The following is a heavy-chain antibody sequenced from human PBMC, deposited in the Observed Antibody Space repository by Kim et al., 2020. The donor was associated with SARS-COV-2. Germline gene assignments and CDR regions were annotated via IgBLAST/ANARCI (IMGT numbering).Heavy chain of an antibody. V-gene: IGHV4-4*07. J-gene: IGHJ4*02. CDR1: GGSISSYY. D-gene: IGHD2-15*01. Sequence: SETLSLTCTVSGGSISSYYWSWIRQPAGKGLEWIGRIYTSGSTNYNPSLKSRVTMSVDTSKNQFSLKLSSVTAADTAVYYCARVRGSAGSYYFDYWGQGTLVTVSS. CDR3: ARVRGSAGSYYFDY. CDR2: IYTSGST.